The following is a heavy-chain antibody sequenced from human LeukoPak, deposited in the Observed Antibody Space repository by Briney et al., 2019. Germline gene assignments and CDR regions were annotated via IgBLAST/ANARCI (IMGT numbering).Heavy chain of an antibody. Sequence: SVKVSCKASGGTFSSYAISWVRQAPGQGLEWMGGIIPIFGTANYAQKFQGRVTITADESTSTAYMELSSPRSEDTAVYYCARDRSEIDCSSTSCYNHYFDYWGQGTLVTVSS. CDR1: GGTFSSYA. J-gene: IGHJ4*02. CDR3: ARDRSEIDCSSTSCYNHYFDY. CDR2: IIPIFGTA. V-gene: IGHV1-69*13. D-gene: IGHD2-2*02.